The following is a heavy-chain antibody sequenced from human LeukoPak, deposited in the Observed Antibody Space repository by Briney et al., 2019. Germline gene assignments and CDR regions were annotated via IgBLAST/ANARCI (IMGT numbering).Heavy chain of an antibody. CDR3: ARSGTQRTYYDILTGYYRIEPFDY. CDR1: GYSFTSYW. D-gene: IGHD3-9*01. CDR2: IYPGDSDT. J-gene: IGHJ4*02. Sequence: GESLKISCKGSGYSFTSYWIGWVRQMPGKGLEWMGIIYPGDSDTRYSPSLQGQVTISADKSISTAYLQWSSLKASDTAMYYCARSGTQRTYYDILTGYYRIEPFDYWGQGTLVTVSS. V-gene: IGHV5-51*01.